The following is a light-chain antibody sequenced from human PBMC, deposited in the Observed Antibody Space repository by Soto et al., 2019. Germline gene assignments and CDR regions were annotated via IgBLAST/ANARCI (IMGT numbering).Light chain of an antibody. J-gene: IGLJ2*01. CDR3: AAWDDSLNVHVV. V-gene: IGLV1-44*01. Sequence: QSVLTQPPSASGTPGQRVTISCSGSSSNIGSNTVNWYQQVPGTAPKLLIYSNSERPSGVPDRFSGSKSGTSASLAISGLQSEDEADYYCAAWDDSLNVHVVFGGGTKLTVL. CDR2: SNS. CDR1: SSNIGSNT.